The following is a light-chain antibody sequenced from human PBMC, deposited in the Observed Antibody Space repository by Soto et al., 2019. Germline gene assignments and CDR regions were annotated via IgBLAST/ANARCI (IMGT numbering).Light chain of an antibody. Sequence: QSALTQPASVSGSPGQSITISCTGTSSDVGNYNYVSWYQQHPGKAPKLTIFDVSNRPSGVSNRFSGSKSGNTASLTISGLQAEDEADYYCSSYTSTSTLGVFGGGTKVTIL. CDR1: SSDVGNYNY. V-gene: IGLV2-14*01. J-gene: IGLJ2*01. CDR2: DVS. CDR3: SSYTSTSTLGV.